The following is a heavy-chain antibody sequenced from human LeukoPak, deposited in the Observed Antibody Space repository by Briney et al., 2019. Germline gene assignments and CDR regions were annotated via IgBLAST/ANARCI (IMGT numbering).Heavy chain of an antibody. Sequence: ASVRVSSKASGGTFYAISWVRQAPGHGLEWMGWINPNSGGTNYAHKSQGRVTMTRDTSISTAYMELSRLRSDDTALYYCARAATVASYYYYYYMDVWGKGTTVSVSS. CDR3: ARAATVASYYYYYYMDV. CDR1: GGTFYA. J-gene: IGHJ6*03. V-gene: IGHV1-2*07. D-gene: IGHD4-11*01. CDR2: INPNSGGT.